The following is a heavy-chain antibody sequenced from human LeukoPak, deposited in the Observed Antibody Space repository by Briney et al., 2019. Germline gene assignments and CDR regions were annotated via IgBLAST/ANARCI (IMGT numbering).Heavy chain of an antibody. V-gene: IGHV1-2*02. J-gene: IGHJ6*04. CDR3: ARGLRFLPHLDV. CDR1: GYAFTGYY. CDR2: INPNSGGT. Sequence: ASVKVSCKASGYAFTGYYMHWERQAPGQGLEWMGWINPNSGGTNYAQKFQGRVTMTRDTSISTAYMELSRRRSDDTAVYYCARGLRFLPHLDVWGKGTTVTVSS. D-gene: IGHD3-3*01.